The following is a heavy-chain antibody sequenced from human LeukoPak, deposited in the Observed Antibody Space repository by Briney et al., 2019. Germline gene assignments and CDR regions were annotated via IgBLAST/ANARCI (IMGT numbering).Heavy chain of an antibody. J-gene: IGHJ4*01. CDR3: AKDAPGAGGYDI. CDR2: ISDRGVIT. CDR1: GLTFSSYA. D-gene: IGHD5-12*01. Sequence: RGSLRLSCAASGLTFSSYAISWVRQPPGKGPEWVSTISDRGVITYYADSVKGRFTISRDNSKNTLYLQMNSLRAEDTAVYYCAKDAPGAGGYDIWGQGTLVTVSS. V-gene: IGHV3-23*01.